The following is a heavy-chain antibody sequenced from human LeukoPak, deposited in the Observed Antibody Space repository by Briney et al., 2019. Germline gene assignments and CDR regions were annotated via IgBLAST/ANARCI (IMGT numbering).Heavy chain of an antibody. D-gene: IGHD4-17*01. CDR1: GGSISSYY. CDR2: IYYSGST. CDR3: ARDDGDYGFDY. Sequence: PSETLSLTCTVSGGSISSYYWSWIRQPPGKGLEWIGYIYYSGSTYYNPSLKSRVTISVDTSKNQFSLKLSSVTAADTAVYYCARDDGDYGFDYWGQGTLVTVSS. V-gene: IGHV4-59*12. J-gene: IGHJ4*02.